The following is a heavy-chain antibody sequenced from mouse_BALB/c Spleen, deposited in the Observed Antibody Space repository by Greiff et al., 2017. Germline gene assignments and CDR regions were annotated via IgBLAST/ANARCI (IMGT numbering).Heavy chain of an antibody. D-gene: IGHD2-4*01. CDR2: INPSNGRT. J-gene: IGHJ4*01. Sequence: QVQLQQPGAELVKPGASVKLSCKASGYTFTSYWMHWVKQRPGQGLEWIGEINPSNGRTNYNEKFKSKATLTVDKSSSTAYMQLSSLTSEDSAVYYCARPDYDYDDYAMDYWGQGTSVTVSS. CDR1: GYTFTSYW. CDR3: ARPDYDYDDYAMDY. V-gene: IGHV1S81*02.